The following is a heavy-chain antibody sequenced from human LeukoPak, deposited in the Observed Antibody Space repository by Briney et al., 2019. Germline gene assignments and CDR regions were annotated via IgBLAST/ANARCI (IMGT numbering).Heavy chain of an antibody. Sequence: SETLSLTCTVSGGSISSYFWTWIRQPPGKGLEWIGSIYYSGSTYYNPSLKSRLTISVDTSKNQFSLKLTSVAAADTAVYYCARDPIIGGRRFDPWGQGTLVTVSS. CDR1: GGSISSYF. D-gene: IGHD2/OR15-2a*01. J-gene: IGHJ5*02. CDR2: IYYSGST. V-gene: IGHV4-59*12. CDR3: ARDPIIGGRRFDP.